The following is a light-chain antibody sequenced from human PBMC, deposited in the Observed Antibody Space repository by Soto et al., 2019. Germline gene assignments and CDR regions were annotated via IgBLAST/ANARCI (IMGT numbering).Light chain of an antibody. Sequence: EIVLTQSPGTLSLSPGERATLSCRASQSVSSSYLAWYQQNPGQAPRLLIYGASSRATGIPDRFSGSGSGTDFTLTISRLEPEDFAVYYCHQYGSSHFWAFGQGTKVQIK. CDR1: QSVSSSY. J-gene: IGKJ1*01. CDR3: HQYGSSHFWA. V-gene: IGKV3-20*01. CDR2: GAS.